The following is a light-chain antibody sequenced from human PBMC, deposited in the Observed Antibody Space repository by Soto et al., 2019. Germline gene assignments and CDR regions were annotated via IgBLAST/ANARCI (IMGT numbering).Light chain of an antibody. CDR1: SSDVGGYNY. J-gene: IGLJ1*01. CDR2: DVS. CDR3: SSYTSSSSYV. Sequence: QSALAQPASVSGSPGRSITISCTGTSSDVGGYNYVSWYQQHLGKAPKLMIYDVSNRPSGDSNRFSGSKSGNTASLTISGLQAEDEADYYCSSYTSSSSYVFGTGTKVTVL. V-gene: IGLV2-14*01.